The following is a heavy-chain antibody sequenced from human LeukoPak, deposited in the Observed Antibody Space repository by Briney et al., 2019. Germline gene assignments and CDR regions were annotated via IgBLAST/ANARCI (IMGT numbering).Heavy chain of an antibody. Sequence: ASVKVSCKASGYTFTSYGISWVRQAPGQGLEWMGWISAYNGNTNYAQKLQGRVTMTTDTSTSTAYMELRSLRSDDTAVYYCARIGPRGHYDFWSGPQRRDWFDPWGQGTLVTVSS. D-gene: IGHD3-3*01. CDR2: ISAYNGNT. CDR1: GYTFTSYG. V-gene: IGHV1-18*01. J-gene: IGHJ5*02. CDR3: ARIGPRGHYDFWSGPQRRDWFDP.